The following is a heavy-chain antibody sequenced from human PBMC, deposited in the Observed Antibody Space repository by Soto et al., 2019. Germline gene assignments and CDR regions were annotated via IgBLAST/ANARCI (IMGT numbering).Heavy chain of an antibody. CDR2: MNPNSGNT. V-gene: IGHV1-8*01. CDR3: AGESSTSHVNWFDP. CDR1: GYTFTSYD. D-gene: IGHD2-2*01. J-gene: IGHJ5*02. Sequence: ASVKVSCKASGYTFTSYDINWVRHATGQGLEWMGWMNPNSGNTGYAQKFQGRVTMTRNTSISTAYMELSSLRSEDTAVYYCAGESSTSHVNWFDPWGQGTLVTVSS.